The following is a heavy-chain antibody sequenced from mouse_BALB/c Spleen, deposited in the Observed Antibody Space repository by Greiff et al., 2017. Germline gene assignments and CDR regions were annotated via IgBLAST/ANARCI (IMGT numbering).Heavy chain of an antibody. CDR1: GYAFTNYL. J-gene: IGHJ3*01. CDR3: AREGYYGSREAWFAY. D-gene: IGHD1-1*01. CDR2: INPGSGGT. V-gene: IGHV1-54*01. Sequence: QVQLQQSGAELVRPGTSVKVSCTASGYAFTNYLIEWVKQRPGQGLEWIGVINPGSGGTNYNEKFKGKATLTADKSSSTAYMQLSSLTSDDSAVYFCAREGYYGSREAWFAYWGQGTLVTVSA.